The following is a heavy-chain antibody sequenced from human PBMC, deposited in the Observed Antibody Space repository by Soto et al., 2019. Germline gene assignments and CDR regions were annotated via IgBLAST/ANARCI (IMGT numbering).Heavy chain of an antibody. CDR2: ISGSGGRT. D-gene: IGHD3-16*01. CDR1: GFTFNNYA. V-gene: IGHV3-23*01. J-gene: IGHJ6*02. Sequence: EVQLLESGGGLVQPGGSLRLSCAASGFTFNNYAVTWVRQAPGKGLKWVSAISGSGGRTYYADYVKGRFTISRDNSKNTLYLQMTRLRAEATAVYSCARGYDQRGGMDVWGQGTTVTVSS. CDR3: ARGYDQRGGMDV.